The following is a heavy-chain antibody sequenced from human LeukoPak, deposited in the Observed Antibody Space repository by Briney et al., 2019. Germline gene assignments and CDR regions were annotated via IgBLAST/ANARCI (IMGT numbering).Heavy chain of an antibody. V-gene: IGHV3-23*01. Sequence: GGSLRLSCAASGFTFSTYVMTWVRQAPGEGLEWVSAISGSGGSTYNADSVRGLCTLSRDNSQNTLYVQMNSLRAEDTAVYYCGGSGSYYRLDYWGQGTLVTVSS. D-gene: IGHD3-10*01. CDR1: GFTFSTYV. CDR3: GGSGSYYRLDY. CDR2: ISGSGGST. J-gene: IGHJ4*02.